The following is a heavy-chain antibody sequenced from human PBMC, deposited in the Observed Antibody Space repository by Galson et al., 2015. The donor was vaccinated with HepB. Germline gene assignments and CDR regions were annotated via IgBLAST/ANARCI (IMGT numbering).Heavy chain of an antibody. D-gene: IGHD1-1*01. CDR3: ARFAARWNDGANRYYYYYYMDV. CDR2: ISAYDGNR. V-gene: IGHV1-18*01. Sequence: SVKVSCKASGYTFTSYGISWVRQAPGQGLEWMGWISAYDGNRDYAQKLQGRVTMTTDTSTSTAYMELRSLRSDDTAVYYCARFAARWNDGANRYYYYYYMDVWGKGTTVTVSS. J-gene: IGHJ6*03. CDR1: GYTFTSYG.